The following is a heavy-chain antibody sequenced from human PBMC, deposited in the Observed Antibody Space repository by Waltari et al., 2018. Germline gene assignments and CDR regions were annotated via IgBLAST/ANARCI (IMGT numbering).Heavy chain of an antibody. Sequence: QVQLQESGPGLVKPSETLSLTCTVSGGSISSYYWSWIRQPPGKGLEWIGYIYYSGSTNYHPSLKSRVTISVDTSKNQFSLKLSSVTAADTAVYYCARGLKGATTIDYWGQGTLVTVSS. CDR3: ARGLKGATTIDY. CDR1: GGSISSYY. J-gene: IGHJ4*02. V-gene: IGHV4-59*01. D-gene: IGHD1-26*01. CDR2: IYYSGST.